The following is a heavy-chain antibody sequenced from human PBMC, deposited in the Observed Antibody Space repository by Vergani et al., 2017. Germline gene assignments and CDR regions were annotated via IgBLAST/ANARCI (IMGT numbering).Heavy chain of an antibody. Sequence: QVQLVQSGAEVKKPGASVKVSCKASGYTFTSYYMHWVRQAPGQGLEWMGIINPSGGNTGYAQKFQGRVTMTRNTSISTAYMELSSLRSEDTAVYYCARGEPYCSGGSCYFLYYYGMDVWGQGTTVTVSS. CDR3: ARGEPYCSGGSCYFLYYYGMDV. J-gene: IGHJ6*02. CDR2: INPSGGNT. D-gene: IGHD2-15*01. CDR1: GYTFTSYY. V-gene: IGHV1-46*01.